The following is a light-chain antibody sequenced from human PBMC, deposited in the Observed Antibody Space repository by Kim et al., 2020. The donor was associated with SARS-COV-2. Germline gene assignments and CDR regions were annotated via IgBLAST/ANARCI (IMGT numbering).Light chain of an antibody. CDR1: QGISSY. Sequence: ASTGDRVTITCRASQGISSYLAWYQQKPGKAPKLLIYAASTLQSGVPSRFSGSGSGTDFTLTISCLQSEDFATYYCQQYYSYPLAFGPGTKVDIK. CDR3: QQYYSYPLA. V-gene: IGKV1-8*01. J-gene: IGKJ3*01. CDR2: AAS.